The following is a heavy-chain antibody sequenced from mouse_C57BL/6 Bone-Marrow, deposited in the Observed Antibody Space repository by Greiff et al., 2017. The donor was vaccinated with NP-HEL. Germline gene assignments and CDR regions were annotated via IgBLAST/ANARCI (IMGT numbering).Heavy chain of an antibody. CDR3: TRGYYYYGKSYWYFDV. V-gene: IGHV1-5*01. J-gene: IGHJ1*03. Sequence: VQLKESGTVLARPGASVKMSCKTSGYTFTSYWMHWVKQRPGQGLEWIGAIYPGNSDTSYNQKFKGKAKLTAVTSASTAYTELSSLTNEDSAVYYCTRGYYYYGKSYWYFDVWGTGTTVTVSS. CDR2: IYPGNSDT. D-gene: IGHD1-1*01. CDR1: GYTFTSYW.